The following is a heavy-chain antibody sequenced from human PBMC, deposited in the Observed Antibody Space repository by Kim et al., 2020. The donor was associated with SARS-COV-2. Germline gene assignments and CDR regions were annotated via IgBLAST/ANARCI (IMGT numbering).Heavy chain of an antibody. V-gene: IGHV1-69*13. D-gene: IGHD4-17*01. CDR2: IIPIFGTA. CDR1: GGTFSSYA. CDR3: ARLEYGGHRPDY. Sequence: SVKVSCKASGGTFSSYAISWVRQAPGQGLEWMGGIIPIFGTANYAQKFQGRVTITADESTSTAYMELSSLRSEDTAVYYCARLEYGGHRPDYWGQGTLVTVSS. J-gene: IGHJ4*02.